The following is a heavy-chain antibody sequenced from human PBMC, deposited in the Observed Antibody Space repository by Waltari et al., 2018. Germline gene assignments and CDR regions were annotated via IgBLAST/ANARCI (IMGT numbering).Heavy chain of an antibody. D-gene: IGHD2-2*01. J-gene: IGHJ5*02. Sequence: QVQLVQSGAEVKKPGSSVKVSCKASGGTFSSYAISWVRQAPGQGLEWMGGIIPIFGAANYAQKCQGRVTITADESTSTAYMELSSLRSEDTAVYYCARGKDIVVVPAAPYNWFDPWGQGTLVTVSS. CDR3: ARGKDIVVVPAAPYNWFDP. CDR2: IIPIFGAA. CDR1: GGTFSSYA. V-gene: IGHV1-69*01.